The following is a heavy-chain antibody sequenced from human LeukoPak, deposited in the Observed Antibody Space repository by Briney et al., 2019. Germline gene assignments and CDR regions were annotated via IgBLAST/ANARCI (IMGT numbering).Heavy chain of an antibody. CDR2: ISTYNGNT. CDR1: GYTFTGYY. V-gene: IGHV1-18*04. J-gene: IGHJ4*02. D-gene: IGHD6-13*01. Sequence: ASVKVSCKASGYTFTGYYMHWVRQAPGQGLEWMGWISTYNGNTNYAQKLQGRVTMTTDTSTSTAYMELRSLRSDDTAVYYCARGSAAGTLYWGQGTLVTVSS. CDR3: ARGSAAGTLY.